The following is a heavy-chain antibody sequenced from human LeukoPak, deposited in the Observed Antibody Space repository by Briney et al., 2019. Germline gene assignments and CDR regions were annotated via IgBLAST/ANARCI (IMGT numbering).Heavy chain of an antibody. Sequence: GESLKISCKGFGYSFTSYWIGWVRQMPGKGLEWMGIIYPGDSDTRYSPSFQGQVTISADKSISTAYLQWSSLKASDTAMYYCARLLRGPRYYYGMDVWGQGTAVTVSS. CDR2: IYPGDSDT. V-gene: IGHV5-51*01. CDR1: GYSFTSYW. J-gene: IGHJ6*02. CDR3: ARLLRGPRYYYGMDV.